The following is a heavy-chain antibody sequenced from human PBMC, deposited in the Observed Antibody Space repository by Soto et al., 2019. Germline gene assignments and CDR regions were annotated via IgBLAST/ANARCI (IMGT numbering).Heavy chain of an antibody. D-gene: IGHD6-19*01. V-gene: IGHV4-38-2*01. CDR1: GYSLTSGYY. Sequence: SETLSLTCAVSGYSLTSGYYCGWIRQPPGKGLEWIGSIYHSGDTYYNPSLKSRVTISVDTSKNHFSLKLTSVTAADTAVYYCARARIVVAGTIVDYWGQGTLV. J-gene: IGHJ4*02. CDR2: IYHSGDT. CDR3: ARARIVVAGTIVDY.